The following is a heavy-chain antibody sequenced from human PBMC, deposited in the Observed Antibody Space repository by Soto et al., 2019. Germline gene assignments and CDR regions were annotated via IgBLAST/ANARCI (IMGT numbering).Heavy chain of an antibody. J-gene: IGHJ4*01. CDR3: GRGEAGGDAL. Sequence: EVQLVESGGGLAQPGGALRLSCAASGLTFSSYWMTWVRQAPGKGLEWVANIKQDGSEEYYVDSVKGGFTISRDNAKNSLALEMNNLRVEDTAFYYCGRGEAGGDALWGHGTLFTVSS. D-gene: IGHD3-10*01. CDR2: IKQDGSEE. V-gene: IGHV3-7*01. CDR1: GLTFSSYW.